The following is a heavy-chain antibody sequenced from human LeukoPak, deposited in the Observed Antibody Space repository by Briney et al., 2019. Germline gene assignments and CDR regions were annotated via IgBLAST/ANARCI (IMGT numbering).Heavy chain of an antibody. CDR3: ARTTEAHSWRTRYYDYYMDV. CDR1: GYTFTSYG. CDR2: ISAYNGNT. D-gene: IGHD6-13*01. V-gene: IGHV1-18*01. Sequence: ASVKVSCKASGYTFTSYGISWVRQAPGQGLEWMGWISAYNGNTSYAQKLQGRVTMTTDTSTSTAYMELRSLRSDDTAVYYCARTTEAHSWRTRYYDYYMDVWGKGTTVTISS. J-gene: IGHJ6*03.